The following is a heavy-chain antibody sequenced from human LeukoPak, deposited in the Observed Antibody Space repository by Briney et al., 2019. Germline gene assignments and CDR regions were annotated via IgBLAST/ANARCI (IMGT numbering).Heavy chain of an antibody. CDR3: ARDLQEGNGNYGWYFDL. Sequence: GASVKVSCKASGYTFTSYGIYWVRQAPGQGLEWMGWISAYNGNTNYAEKVQGRVIMTTDTSTSTAYMELRSLRSDDTAVYYCARDLQEGNGNYGWYFDLWGRGTLVTVSS. J-gene: IGHJ2*01. CDR2: ISAYNGNT. CDR1: GYTFTSYG. V-gene: IGHV1-18*04. D-gene: IGHD3-22*01.